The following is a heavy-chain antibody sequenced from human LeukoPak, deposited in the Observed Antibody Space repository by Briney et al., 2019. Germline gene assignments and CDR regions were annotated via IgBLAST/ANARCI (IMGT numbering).Heavy chain of an antibody. Sequence: GGSLRLSCAASGFSFSSSWMAWVRQAPGQGLEWVANLKQDAYQTFYLESVKGRFTISRDNAKNSLYLYMNSLRVEDTAMYYCARDRRSGLDHWGQGALVTVSS. V-gene: IGHV3-7*03. D-gene: IGHD6-19*01. CDR1: GFSFSSSW. CDR2: LKQDAYQT. J-gene: IGHJ4*02. CDR3: ARDRRSGLDH.